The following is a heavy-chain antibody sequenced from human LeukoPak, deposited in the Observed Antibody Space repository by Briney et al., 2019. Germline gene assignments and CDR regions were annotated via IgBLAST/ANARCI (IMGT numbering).Heavy chain of an antibody. CDR3: ARDIRRGYSYGREYYYYYYGMDV. CDR2: IDDSEST. Sequence: SETLSLTCTVSGGSISSGDYYWSWIRQPPGKGLEWIGYIDDSESTYYNPSLKSRVTISVDTSKSQFSLKLSSVTAADTAVYYCARDIRRGYSYGREYYYYYYGMDVWGQGTTVTVSS. V-gene: IGHV4-30-4*01. D-gene: IGHD5-18*01. CDR1: GGSISSGDYY. J-gene: IGHJ6*02.